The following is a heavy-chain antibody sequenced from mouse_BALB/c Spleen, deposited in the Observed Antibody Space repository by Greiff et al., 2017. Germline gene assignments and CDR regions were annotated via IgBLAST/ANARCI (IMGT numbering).Heavy chain of an antibody. J-gene: IGHJ4*01. CDR2: INPSSGYT. Sequence: QVQLQQSGAELARPGASVKMSCKASGYTFTSYTMHWVKQRPGQGLEWIGYINPSSGYTNYNQKFKDKATLTADKSSSTAYMQLSSLTSEDSTVYYCAREGGNYDYAMDYWGQGTSVTVSS. CDR1: GYTFTSYT. CDR3: AREGGNYDYAMDY. D-gene: IGHD2-1*01. V-gene: IGHV1-4*01.